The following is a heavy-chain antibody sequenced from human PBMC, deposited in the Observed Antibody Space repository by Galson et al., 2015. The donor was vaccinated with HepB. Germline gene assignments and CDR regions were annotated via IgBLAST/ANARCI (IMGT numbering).Heavy chain of an antibody. CDR3: ARDDCSSTSCYLGPYYYYYGMDV. CDR2: ISSSSSTI. V-gene: IGHV3-48*01. J-gene: IGHJ6*02. D-gene: IGHD2-2*01. Sequence: SLRLSCAASGFTSSSYSMNWVRQAPGKGLEWVSYISSSSSTIYYADSVKGRFTISRDNAKNSLYLQMNSLRAEDTAVYYCARDDCSSTSCYLGPYYYYYGMDVWGQGTTVTVSS. CDR1: GFTSSSYS.